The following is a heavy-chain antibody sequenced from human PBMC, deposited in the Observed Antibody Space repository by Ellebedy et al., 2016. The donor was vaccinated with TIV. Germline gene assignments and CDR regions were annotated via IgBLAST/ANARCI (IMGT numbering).Heavy chain of an antibody. Sequence: GGSLRLSXAASGFTFSSYWMHWVRQAPGKGLVWVSRINSDGSSTSYADSVKGRFTISRDNAKNTLYLQMNSLRAEDTAVYYCARSSPWDYYGMDVWGQGTTVTVSS. J-gene: IGHJ6*02. CDR3: ARSSPWDYYGMDV. D-gene: IGHD3-16*01. CDR2: INSDGSST. CDR1: GFTFSSYW. V-gene: IGHV3-74*01.